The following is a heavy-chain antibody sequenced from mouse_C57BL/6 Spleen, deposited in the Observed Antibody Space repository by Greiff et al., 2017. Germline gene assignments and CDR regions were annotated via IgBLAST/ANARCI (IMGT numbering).Heavy chain of an antibody. CDR2: IYPGSGNT. Sequence: LAEPGASVKISCTASAYTFTDTYINWGKQRPGQGLEWIGWIYPGSGNTKYNEKFKGKATLTVDTSSSTAYMQLSSLTSEDSAVYFCARDFFAYWGQGTLVTVSA. CDR3: ARDFFAY. J-gene: IGHJ3*01. CDR1: AYTFTDTY. V-gene: IGHV1-84*01.